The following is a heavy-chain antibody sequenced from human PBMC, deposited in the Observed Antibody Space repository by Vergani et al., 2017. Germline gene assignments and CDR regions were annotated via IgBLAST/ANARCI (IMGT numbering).Heavy chain of an antibody. CDR2: INAGNGNT. D-gene: IGHD6-13*01. V-gene: IGHV1-3*01. J-gene: IGHJ6*03. Sequence: QVQLVQSGAEVKKPGASVKVSCKASGYTFTSYAMHWVRQAPGQRLEWMGWINAGNGNTKYSQKFQGRVTITRDTSASTAYMELSSLRSEDTAVYYCARGLEQLGGYYYYYMDVWGKGTTVTVSS. CDR3: ARGLEQLGGYYYYYMDV. CDR1: GYTFTSYA.